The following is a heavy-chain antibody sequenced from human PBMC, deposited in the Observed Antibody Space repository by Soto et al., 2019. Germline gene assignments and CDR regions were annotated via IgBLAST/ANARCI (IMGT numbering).Heavy chain of an antibody. V-gene: IGHV3-66*01. Sequence: EVQLVESGGGLVQPGGSLRLSCAASGFTVSSNYMSWVRQAPGKGLEWVSVIYSGGSTYYADSVKGRFTISRDNSKNTLYLQMNGLRAEDTAVYYCARESYDFWSGSTIDYWGQGTLVTVSS. CDR3: ARESYDFWSGSTIDY. J-gene: IGHJ4*02. CDR2: IYSGGST. D-gene: IGHD3-3*01. CDR1: GFTVSSNY.